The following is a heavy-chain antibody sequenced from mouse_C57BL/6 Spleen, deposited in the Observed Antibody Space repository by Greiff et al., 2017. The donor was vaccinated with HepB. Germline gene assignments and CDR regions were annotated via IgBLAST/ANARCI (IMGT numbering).Heavy chain of an antibody. CDR1: GYTFTSYW. Sequence: QVHVKQSGAELAKPGASVKLSCKASGYTFTSYWMHWVKQRPGQGLEWIGYINPSSGYTKYNQKFKDKATLTADKSSSTAYMQLSSLTYEDSAVYYCAREDDSDLLFAYWGQGTLVTVSA. CDR3: AREDDSDLLFAY. J-gene: IGHJ3*01. V-gene: IGHV1-7*01. CDR2: INPSSGYT. D-gene: IGHD2-3*01.